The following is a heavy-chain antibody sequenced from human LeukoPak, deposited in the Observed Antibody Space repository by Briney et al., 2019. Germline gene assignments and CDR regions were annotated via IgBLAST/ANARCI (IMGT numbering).Heavy chain of an antibody. CDR2: IYNSGST. CDR1: GGSISSYY. V-gene: IGHV4-59*12. Sequence: SETLSLTCTVSGGSISSYYWSWIRQPPGKGLEWIGNIYNSGSTNYNPSLKSRVTISVDTSKNQFSLKLSSVTAADTAVYYCARVFDYGSGSYYYYGMDVWGQGTTVTVSS. CDR3: ARVFDYGSGSYYYYGMDV. J-gene: IGHJ6*02. D-gene: IGHD3-10*01.